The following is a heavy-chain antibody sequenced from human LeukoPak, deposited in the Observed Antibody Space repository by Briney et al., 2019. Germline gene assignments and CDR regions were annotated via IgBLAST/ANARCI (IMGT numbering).Heavy chain of an antibody. Sequence: GGSPRLSCAASGFTFSNNWMSWVRQAPGKGLEWVASIKHDGSEKYYVGSVKGRFTISRDNAKNSLSLQMNSLRAEDTAMYYCARHGDYCFDYWGQGTLVTVSS. J-gene: IGHJ4*02. CDR2: IKHDGSEK. V-gene: IGHV3-7*05. D-gene: IGHD7-27*01. CDR3: ARHGDYCFDY. CDR1: GFTFSNNW.